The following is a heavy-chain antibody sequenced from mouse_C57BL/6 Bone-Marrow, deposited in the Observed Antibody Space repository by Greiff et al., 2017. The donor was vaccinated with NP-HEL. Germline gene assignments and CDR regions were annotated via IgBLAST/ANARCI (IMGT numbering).Heavy chain of an antibody. J-gene: IGHJ3*01. CDR2: IHPSDSDT. V-gene: IGHV1-74*01. CDR1: GYTFTSYW. CDR3: AILRENGYDRVSFAY. D-gene: IGHD2-2*01. Sequence: QVQLQQSGAELVKPGASVKVSCKASGYTFTSYWMHWVKQRPGQGLEWIGRIHPSDSDTNYNQKFKGKATLTVDKSSSTAYMQLSSLTSEDSAVYYCAILRENGYDRVSFAYWGQGTLVTVSA.